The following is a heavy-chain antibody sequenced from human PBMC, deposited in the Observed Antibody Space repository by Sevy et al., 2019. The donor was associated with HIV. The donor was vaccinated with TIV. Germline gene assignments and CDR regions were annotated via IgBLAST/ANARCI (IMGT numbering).Heavy chain of an antibody. CDR2: IDGDGSAI. J-gene: IGHJ6*02. CDR1: GFTFSDYY. CDR3: ARDHGKDGDLGDYYYYAMDV. Sequence: GGSLRLSCAASGFTFSDYYMSWIRQAPGKGLEWLSYIDGDGSAIYYADSVKGRFTISRDNAKNSLYLQMNSLRAEDTALYYCARDHGKDGDLGDYYYYAMDVWGQGTTVTVSS. D-gene: IGHD4-17*01. V-gene: IGHV3-11*01.